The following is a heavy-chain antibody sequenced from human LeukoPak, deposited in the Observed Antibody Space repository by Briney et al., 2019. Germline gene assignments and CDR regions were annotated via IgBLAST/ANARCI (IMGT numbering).Heavy chain of an antibody. D-gene: IGHD2-21*01. J-gene: IGHJ4*02. CDR2: IKQDGSEK. CDR1: GFTLSNYW. CDR3: TRDGSDMGDY. V-gene: IGHV3-7*03. Sequence: GGSLRLSCVAFGFTLSNYWMSWVRQAPGKGLEWVAHIKQDGSEKRYVGSVKGRFTISRDNAKNSLHLQMINVRVDDTAVYYCTRDGSDMGDYWGQGTLVTVSS.